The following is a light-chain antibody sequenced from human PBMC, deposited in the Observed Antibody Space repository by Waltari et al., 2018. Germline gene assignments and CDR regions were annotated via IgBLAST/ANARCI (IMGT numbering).Light chain of an antibody. V-gene: IGKV1-6*01. CDR2: AAR. Sequence: AIQMTQSPSCLSASVGDRVIISCRASQGVRIDVGWYQQKAGKAPKLLIYAARSLQSGVPSRFSGSGSGTDFTLSISSLQPEDVATYYCLQDYTYPFTFGGGTKVEIK. CDR1: QGVRID. J-gene: IGKJ4*01. CDR3: LQDYTYPFT.